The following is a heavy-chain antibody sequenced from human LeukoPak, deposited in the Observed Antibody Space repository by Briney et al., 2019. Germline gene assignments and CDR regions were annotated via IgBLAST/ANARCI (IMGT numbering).Heavy chain of an antibody. V-gene: IGHV4-59*01. Sequence: PSETLSLTCTVSGGSISSSYWSWIRQSPGKGLEWVGYIHHSGNTNSNPPPKSRVTISVDTPKNQFSLKLSSVTAADTAVYYRVRWQYCGGNCYFSAFDIWGQGTMVTVSS. J-gene: IGHJ3*02. CDR1: GGSISSSY. D-gene: IGHD2-21*01. CDR2: IHHSGNT. CDR3: VRWQYCGGNCYFSAFDI.